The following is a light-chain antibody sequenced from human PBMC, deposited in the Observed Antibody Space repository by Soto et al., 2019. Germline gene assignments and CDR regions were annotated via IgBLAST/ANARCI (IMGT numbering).Light chain of an antibody. J-gene: IGLJ2*01. CDR3: CSYASSSTWV. Sequence: QSALTQPASVSGSPGQSITISCTGTNSDVGSYNLVSWYQQHPGKAPKVMIYEGSKRPSGLSNRFSGSKSGNTASLTISGLQAEDEADYYCCSYASSSTWVFGGGTKLTVL. CDR2: EGS. CDR1: NSDVGSYNL. V-gene: IGLV2-23*01.